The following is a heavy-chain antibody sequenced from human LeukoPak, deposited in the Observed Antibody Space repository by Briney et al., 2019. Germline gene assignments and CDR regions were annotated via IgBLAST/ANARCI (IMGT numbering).Heavy chain of an antibody. CDR3: ARKSQVDILTGYYMGYFDY. J-gene: IGHJ4*02. CDR1: GYTFTSYG. CDR2: ISAYNGNT. V-gene: IGHV1-18*01. Sequence: ASVKVSCKASGYTFTSYGISWVRQAPGQGLEWMGWISAYNGNTNYAQRFQGRVTMATDTSTTTAYMELRSLRSDDTAVYYCARKSQVDILTGYYMGYFDYWGQGTLVTVSS. D-gene: IGHD3-9*01.